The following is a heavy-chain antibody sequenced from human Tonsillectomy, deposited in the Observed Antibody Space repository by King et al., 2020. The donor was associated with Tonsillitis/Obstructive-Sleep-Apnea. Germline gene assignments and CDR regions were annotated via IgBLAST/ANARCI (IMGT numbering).Heavy chain of an antibody. J-gene: IGHJ6*03. CDR1: GGTFSSYA. CDR2: IIPIFGTA. CDR3: ARTGRYCSSTSCPLYYYYYMDV. D-gene: IGHD2-2*01. V-gene: IGHV1-69*01. Sequence: VQLVESGAEVKKPGSSVKVSCKASGGTFSSYAISWVRQAPGQGLEWMGGIIPIFGTANYAQQFQGRVTITADESTSTAYMELSSLRSEDTAVYYCARTGRYCSSTSCPLYYYYYMDVWGKGTTVTVSS.